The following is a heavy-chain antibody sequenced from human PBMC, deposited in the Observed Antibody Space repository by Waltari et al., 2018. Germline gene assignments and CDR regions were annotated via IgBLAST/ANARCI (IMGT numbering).Heavy chain of an antibody. J-gene: IGHJ3*02. V-gene: IGHV4-59*01. CDR1: GGSISSYY. CDR2: IYYSGST. CDR3: ARTTKYYYDSSGVDAFDI. D-gene: IGHD3-22*01. Sequence: QVQLQESGPGLVKPSETLSLTCTVSGGSISSYYWSWIRQPPGKGLEWIGYIYYSGSTNDTPPLRSRVTISVDTSKNQFSLKLSSVTAADTAVYYCARTTKYYYDSSGVDAFDIWGQGTMVTVSS.